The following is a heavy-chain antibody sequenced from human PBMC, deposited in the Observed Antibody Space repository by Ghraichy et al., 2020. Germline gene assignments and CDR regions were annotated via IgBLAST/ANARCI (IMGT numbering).Heavy chain of an antibody. D-gene: IGHD1-26*01. CDR1: GFNIDSNY. CDR3: ARGTTTYSYYYHAMDV. V-gene: IGHV3-53*01. J-gene: IGHJ6*02. CDR2: IYAGGTT. Sequence: GGSLRLSCAASGFNIDSNYMSWVRQSPEKGLEWISVIYAGGTTKYAESVEGRFSVSRDNSNNTLYLQMNSLRAEDTAMYYCARGTTTYSYYYHAMDVWGQGTAVTVSS.